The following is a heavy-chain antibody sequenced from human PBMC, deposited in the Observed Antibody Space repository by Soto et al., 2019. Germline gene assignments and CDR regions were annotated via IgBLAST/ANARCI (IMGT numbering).Heavy chain of an antibody. Sequence: AASVKVSCKASGGTFSSYAISWVRQAPGQGLEWMGGIIPIFGTANYAQKFQGRVTITADESTSTAYMELSSLRSEDTAVYYCARALDFESYYGMVVWGQATTVTVFS. J-gene: IGHJ6*02. V-gene: IGHV1-69*13. CDR3: ARALDFESYYGMVV. CDR2: IIPIFGTA. CDR1: GGTFSSYA.